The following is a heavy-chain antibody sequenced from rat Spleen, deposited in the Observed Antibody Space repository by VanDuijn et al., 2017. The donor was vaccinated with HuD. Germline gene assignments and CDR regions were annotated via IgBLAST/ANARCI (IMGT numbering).Heavy chain of an antibody. Sequence: EVQLVGSDGGLVQPGRSLKLSCAASGFTSSDYYMAWVRQAPTKGLEWVASISYEGSSTYYGDSVKGRFTISIDNAKSTLYLQMNSLSSEDTSAYYCARAAYYSCCVYGWFAYWGQGTLVTVSS. V-gene: IGHV5-22*01. D-gene: IGHD1-2*01. J-gene: IGHJ3*01. CDR3: ARAAYYSCCVYGWFAY. CDR1: GFTSSDYY. CDR2: ISYEGSST.